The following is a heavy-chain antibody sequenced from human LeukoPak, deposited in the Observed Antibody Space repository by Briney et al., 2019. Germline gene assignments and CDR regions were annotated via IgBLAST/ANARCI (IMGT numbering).Heavy chain of an antibody. D-gene: IGHD7-27*01. Sequence: SVKVSCKASGGTFSSYAISWVRQAPGQGLEWMGGIIPIFGTANYAQKFQGRVTITTDESTSTAYMELSSLRSEDTAVYYCAREAGLTGAYFDYWGQGTLVTVSS. CDR3: AREAGLTGAYFDY. V-gene: IGHV1-69*05. CDR1: GGTFSSYA. J-gene: IGHJ4*02. CDR2: IIPIFGTA.